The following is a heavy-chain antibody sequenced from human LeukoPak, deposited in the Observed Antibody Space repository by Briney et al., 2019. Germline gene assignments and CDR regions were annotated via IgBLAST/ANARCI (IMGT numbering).Heavy chain of an antibody. CDR3: AKGYNSGWYYFDY. V-gene: IGHV3-23*01. CDR2: ISGSGCST. J-gene: IGHJ4*02. Sequence: PGGSLRLSCAASGLTFSGYAMSWVRQAPGKGLEWVSTISGSGCSTYYADSVKGRFTISRDNSKKALYLQMNTLRAEDRAVYYCAKGYNSGWYYFDYWGQGTLVTVSS. D-gene: IGHD6-19*01. CDR1: GLTFSGYA.